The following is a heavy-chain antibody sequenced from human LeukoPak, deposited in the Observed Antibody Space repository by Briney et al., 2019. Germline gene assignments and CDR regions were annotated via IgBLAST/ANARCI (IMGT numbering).Heavy chain of an antibody. CDR1: GFTFSSFE. Sequence: GGSLRLSCAASGFTFSSFEMKWVRQAPGKGLEWVSSISTSSSYIFYADSVKGRFTISRDNAKNSLYLQMNSLRAEDTALYYCAKDRRRYSDYWYFDLWGRGTLVTVSS. CDR3: AKDRRRYSDYWYFDL. V-gene: IGHV3-21*04. CDR2: ISTSSSYI. J-gene: IGHJ2*01. D-gene: IGHD3-9*01.